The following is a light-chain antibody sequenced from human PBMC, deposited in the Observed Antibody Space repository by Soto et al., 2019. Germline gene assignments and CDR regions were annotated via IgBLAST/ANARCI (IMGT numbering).Light chain of an antibody. V-gene: IGKV1-5*03. CDR3: QQYHTYPWT. J-gene: IGKJ1*01. CDR2: KAS. CDR1: QSVSFW. Sequence: DIQMSHSPCLRYGTXQGGVTIAXXASQSVSFWLAWYQQKPGKAPKLLIYKASTLESGVPSRFSGGGFGTEFTLTISSLQPDDYATYFCQQYHTYPWTFGQGTKVDI.